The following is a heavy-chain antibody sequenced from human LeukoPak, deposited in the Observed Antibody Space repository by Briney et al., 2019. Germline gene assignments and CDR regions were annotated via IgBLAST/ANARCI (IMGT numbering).Heavy chain of an antibody. D-gene: IGHD3-22*01. V-gene: IGHV1-18*01. J-gene: IGHJ4*02. CDR1: GYTFTSYG. Sequence: ASVKISCKASGYTFTSYGISWVRQAPGQGLEWMGWISAYNGNTNYAQKFQGRVTITADKSTSTAYMELSSLRSEDTAVYYCARVPRYDSSGYPDYWGQGTLVTVSS. CDR3: ARVPRYDSSGYPDY. CDR2: ISAYNGNT.